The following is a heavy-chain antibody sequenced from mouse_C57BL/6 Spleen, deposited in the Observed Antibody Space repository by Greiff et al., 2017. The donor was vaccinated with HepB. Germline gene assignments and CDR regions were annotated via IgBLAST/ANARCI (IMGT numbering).Heavy chain of an antibody. V-gene: IGHV1-54*01. D-gene: IGHD2-1*01. CDR2: INPGSGGT. Sequence: VQLQQSGAELVRPGTSVKVSCKASGYAFTNYLIEWVKQRPGQGLEWIGVINPGSGGTNYNEKFKGKATLTADKSSSTAYMQLSSLTSEDSAVYFCARRGVYYGNFLAMDYWGQGTSVTVSS. CDR1: GYAFTNYL. CDR3: ARRGVYYGNFLAMDY. J-gene: IGHJ4*01.